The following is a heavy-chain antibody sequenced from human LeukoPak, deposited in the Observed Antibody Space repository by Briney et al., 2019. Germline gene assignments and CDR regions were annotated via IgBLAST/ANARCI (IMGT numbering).Heavy chain of an antibody. D-gene: IGHD2-2*01. CDR1: GFTFSAYS. Sequence: GGSLRLSCAASGFTFSAYSMSWVRQAPGKGLEWVANINQDGSEKYYVDSVKGRFTISRDNAKNSLYLQMNSLRAEDTAVYYCARDPQAYCSSTSCWGYHYGMDVWGQGTTVTVSS. CDR2: INQDGSEK. J-gene: IGHJ6*02. CDR3: ARDPQAYCSSTSCWGYHYGMDV. V-gene: IGHV3-7*03.